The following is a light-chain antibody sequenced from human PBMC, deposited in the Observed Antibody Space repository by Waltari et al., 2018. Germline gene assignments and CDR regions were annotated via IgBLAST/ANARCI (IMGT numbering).Light chain of an antibody. V-gene: IGLV1-44*01. CDR1: SSNIESNP. J-gene: IGLJ2*01. CDR3: ASWDYSLNGVV. Sequence: QPVVTQPPSASGTPGQRVTISCSGSSSNIESNPVNVYQQLPGRAPRLLIYSNSHRPSGVPDRFSASTSGKSASLAISGLQSDDEGNYYCASWDYSLNGVVYGGGTKLTVL. CDR2: SNS.